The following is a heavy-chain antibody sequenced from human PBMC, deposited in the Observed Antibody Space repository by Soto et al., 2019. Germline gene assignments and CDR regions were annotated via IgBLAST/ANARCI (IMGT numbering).Heavy chain of an antibody. V-gene: IGHV3-9*01. CDR3: AKAGFWSGYYSLVDY. D-gene: IGHD3-3*01. CDR1: GFTFDDYA. Sequence: SLRLSCAASGFTFDDYAMHWVRQAPGKGLEWVSGISWNSGSIGYADSVKGRFTISRDNVKNSLYLQMNSLRAEDTALYYCAKAGFWSGYYSLVDYWGQGTLVTVSS. CDR2: ISWNSGSI. J-gene: IGHJ4*02.